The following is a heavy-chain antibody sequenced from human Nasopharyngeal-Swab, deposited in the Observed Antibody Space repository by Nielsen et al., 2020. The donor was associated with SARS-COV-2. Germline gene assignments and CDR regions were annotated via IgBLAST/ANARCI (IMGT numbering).Heavy chain of an antibody. Sequence: WIRQPPGKGPEWIGYICYSGSTNYNPSLKSRVTISVDTSKNQFSLKLSSVTAADTAVYYCARDRAWDSSGWDYYYGMDVWGQGTTVTVSS. J-gene: IGHJ6*02. CDR2: ICYSGST. D-gene: IGHD6-19*01. V-gene: IGHV4-59*01. CDR3: ARDRAWDSSGWDYYYGMDV.